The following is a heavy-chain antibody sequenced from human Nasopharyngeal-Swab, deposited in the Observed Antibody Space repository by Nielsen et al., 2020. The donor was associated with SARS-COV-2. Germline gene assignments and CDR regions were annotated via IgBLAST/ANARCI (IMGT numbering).Heavy chain of an antibody. J-gene: IGHJ3*02. CDR2: INHSGST. Sequence: SETLSLTCAVSGGSFSGYYWSWIRQPPGKGLEWIGEINHSGSTNYNPSLKSRVTISVGTSKNQFSLKLSSVTAADTAVYYCARWPEGGYDSAFDIWGQGTMVTVSS. CDR1: GGSFSGYY. CDR3: ARWPEGGYDSAFDI. D-gene: IGHD5-12*01. V-gene: IGHV4-34*01.